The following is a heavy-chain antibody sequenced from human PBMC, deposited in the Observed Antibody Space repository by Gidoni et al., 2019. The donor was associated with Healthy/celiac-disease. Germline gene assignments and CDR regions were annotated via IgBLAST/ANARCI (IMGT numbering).Heavy chain of an antibody. CDR3: ERHRGIWFGEILNWFDP. J-gene: IGHJ5*02. D-gene: IGHD3-10*01. CDR2: IYYSGST. Sequence: WIGSIYYSGSTYYNPSLKSRVTISVDTSKNQFSLKLSSVTAADTAVYYCERHRGIWFGEILNWFDPWGQGTLVTVSS. V-gene: IGHV4-39*01.